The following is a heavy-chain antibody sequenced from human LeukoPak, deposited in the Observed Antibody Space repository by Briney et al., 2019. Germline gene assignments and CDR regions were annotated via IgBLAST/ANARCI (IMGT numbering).Heavy chain of an antibody. CDR2: IYYSGST. CDR1: GGSISSSSYY. CDR3: ARRDLTMIVDY. V-gene: IGHV4-39*01. D-gene: IGHD3-22*01. J-gene: IGHJ4*02. Sequence: PLETLSLTCTVSGGSISSSSYYWGWIRQPPGKGLEWIGSIYYSGSTYYNPSLKSRVTISVDTSKNQFSLKLSSVTAADTAVYYCARRDLTMIVDYWGQGTLVTVSS.